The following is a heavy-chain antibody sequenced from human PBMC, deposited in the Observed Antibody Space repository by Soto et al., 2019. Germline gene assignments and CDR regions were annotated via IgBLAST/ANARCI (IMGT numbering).Heavy chain of an antibody. V-gene: IGHV1-69*13. Sequence: GASVKVSCKASGGTFSSYAISWVRQAPGQGLEWMGGIIPIFGTANYAQKFQGRVTITADESTSTAYMELTSLRSEDTAVYYCARGGAADAFDIWGQGTMVTVSS. CDR3: ARGGAADAFDI. CDR2: IIPIFGTA. J-gene: IGHJ3*02. D-gene: IGHD3-10*01. CDR1: GGTFSSYA.